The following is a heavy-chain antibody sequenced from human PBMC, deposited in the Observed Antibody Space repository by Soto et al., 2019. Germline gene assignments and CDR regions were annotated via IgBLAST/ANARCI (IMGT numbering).Heavy chain of an antibody. CDR1: GSTLTNNW. V-gene: IGHV5-51*01. Sequence: PGESLKISCKDYGSTLTNNWIAGVLQMPGKGLEWMGSIYPGDSDTRYSPSFEGQVTISADEAIETDYQQWSSLKASETAMYYCARVSLYCTNGVCNFDYWGQGTLVTVSS. CDR3: ARVSLYCTNGVCNFDY. D-gene: IGHD2-8*01. CDR2: IYPGDSDT. J-gene: IGHJ4*02.